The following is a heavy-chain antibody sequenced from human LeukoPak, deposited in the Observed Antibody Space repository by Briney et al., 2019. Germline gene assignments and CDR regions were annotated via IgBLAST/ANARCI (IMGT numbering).Heavy chain of an antibody. J-gene: IGHJ6*03. V-gene: IGHV1-8*01. CDR3: ARGDYSRDYYYMDV. CDR1: GYTFTSYD. CDR2: MNPNSGNT. Sequence: GASVKVSCKASGYTFTSYDINWVRQATGQGLEWMGWMNPNSGNTGYAQKFQGRVTMTRNASISTAYMELSRLRSDDTAVYYCARGDYSRDYYYMDVWGKGTTVTVSS. D-gene: IGHD4-11*01.